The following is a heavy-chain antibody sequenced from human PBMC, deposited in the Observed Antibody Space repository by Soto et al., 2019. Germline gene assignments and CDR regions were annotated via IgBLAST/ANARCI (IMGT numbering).Heavy chain of an antibody. CDR2: IATNTGNP. V-gene: IGHV7-4-1*01. J-gene: IGHJ4*02. Sequence: QVQLVQSGSELQEPGASVKVSCKASGYTFTGYSINWVRQAPGQGLEWMGWIATNTGNPTYAQGFTGRFVFSLDTSVTTAYLQIYSLKAEDTAVYYCARDSSTALFDYWGQGTLVTASS. CDR1: GYTFTGYS. D-gene: IGHD2-2*01. CDR3: ARDSSTALFDY.